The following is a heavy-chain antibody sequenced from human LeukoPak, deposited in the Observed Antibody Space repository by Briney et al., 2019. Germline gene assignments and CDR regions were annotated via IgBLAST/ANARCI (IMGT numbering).Heavy chain of an antibody. D-gene: IGHD3-22*01. CDR3: AREAGNYDYDSSGYYGK. Sequence: GAPVKVSCKGSGYTFTSHGISWLRQAPGQGPEWMGWISTYTGSTNYAQKFQGRVTMTRDTSTSTVTMELRSLRSGDTAVYYCAREAGNYDYDSSGYYGKWGQGTLVTVSS. CDR1: GYTFTSHG. V-gene: IGHV1-18*01. J-gene: IGHJ4*02. CDR2: ISTYTGST.